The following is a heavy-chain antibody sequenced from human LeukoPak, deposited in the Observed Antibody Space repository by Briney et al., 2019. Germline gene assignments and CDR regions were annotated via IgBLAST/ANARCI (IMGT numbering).Heavy chain of an antibody. V-gene: IGHV3-53*01. CDR2: IYSGGST. Sequence: GGSLRLSCAASAFTVSSNYMSWVRQAPGKGLEWVSVIYSGGSTYYADSVKGRFTISRDSAKNSLYLQMNSLRAEDTAVYYCARLCGSGWFTCDYWGQGTLVTVSS. D-gene: IGHD6-19*01. CDR1: AFTVSSNY. CDR3: ARLCGSGWFTCDY. J-gene: IGHJ4*02.